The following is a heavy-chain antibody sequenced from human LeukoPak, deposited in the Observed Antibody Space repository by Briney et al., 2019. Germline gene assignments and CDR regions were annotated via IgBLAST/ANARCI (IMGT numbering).Heavy chain of an antibody. Sequence: PSQTLSLTCTVSGGSISSGSYYWSWLRQPAGKGLEWIVRIYTSRSTNYSPSLKRRVTISVDTSKNQFSLKLSSVTAADTAVYYCARDVFPLGYCSSTSCYLDYWGQGTLVTVSS. V-gene: IGHV4-61*02. D-gene: IGHD2-2*01. CDR1: GGSISSGSYY. CDR2: IYTSRST. J-gene: IGHJ4*02. CDR3: ARDVFPLGYCSSTSCYLDY.